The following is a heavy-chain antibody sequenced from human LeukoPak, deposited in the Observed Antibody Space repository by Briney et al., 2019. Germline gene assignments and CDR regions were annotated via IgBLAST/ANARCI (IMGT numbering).Heavy chain of an antibody. Sequence: GGSLRLSCAASGFTFSSNGMHWVRQAPGKGLEWVTFIQYDGSKKYYADSVKGRFTISRDNSKNTLYLEMNSLRAEDTAVYYCAKDIGSYYDYWGQGILVIVSS. CDR1: GFTFSSNG. D-gene: IGHD3-10*01. CDR3: AKDIGSYYDY. CDR2: IQYDGSKK. V-gene: IGHV3-30*02. J-gene: IGHJ4*02.